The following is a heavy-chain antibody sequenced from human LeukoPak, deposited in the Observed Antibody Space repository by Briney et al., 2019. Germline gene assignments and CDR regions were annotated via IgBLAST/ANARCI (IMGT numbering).Heavy chain of an antibody. CDR3: AKDPYGAYCGGDCDEGDY. D-gene: IGHD2-21*02. J-gene: IGHJ4*02. V-gene: IGHV3-30*04. CDR2: ISYDASNK. CDR1: GFTFTSYA. Sequence: GGSLRLSCTASGFTFTSYAMHWVRQAPGKGLEWVAVISYDASNKYYADSVKGRFTISRDNSKNTLYLQMNSLRAEDTAVYYCAKDPYGAYCGGDCDEGDYWGQGTLVTVSS.